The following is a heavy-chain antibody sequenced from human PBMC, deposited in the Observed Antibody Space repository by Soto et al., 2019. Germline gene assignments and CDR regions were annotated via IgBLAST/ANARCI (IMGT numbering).Heavy chain of an antibody. CDR2: ISYDGSHK. V-gene: IGHV3-30-3*01. CDR1: GFTFSNYA. CDR3: ARDRTLNYGDFAY. Sequence: QVQLVESGGGVVQPGRSLRLSCAASGFTFSNYAMHWVRQAPGKGLEWVAAISYDGSHKYYAESVKGRFTISRDNSKDTLYLQMNSLRTDDTAVFYCARDRTLNYGDFAYRGQGTLVTVSS. D-gene: IGHD4-17*01. J-gene: IGHJ4*02.